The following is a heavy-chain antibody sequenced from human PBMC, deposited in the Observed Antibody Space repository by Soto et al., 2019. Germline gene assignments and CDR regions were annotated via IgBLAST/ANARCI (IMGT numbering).Heavy chain of an antibody. J-gene: IGHJ4*02. CDR2: TSYAGSNK. Sequence: QVHLVESGGGVVQPGTSLRLSCVGSGFTFRSYVIHWVRQAPGKGLEWVALTSYAGSNKYYDDYVKGRFTISRDNSRNPVDLQIDRLRIEDTALYYCARWGTTGGLDVWCQGALVSVSS. D-gene: IGHD3-16*01. V-gene: IGHV3-30*19. CDR3: ARWGTTGGLDV. CDR1: GFTFRSYV.